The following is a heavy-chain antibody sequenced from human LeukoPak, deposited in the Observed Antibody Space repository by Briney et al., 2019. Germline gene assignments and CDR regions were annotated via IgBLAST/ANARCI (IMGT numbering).Heavy chain of an antibody. CDR2: IYYSGST. V-gene: IGHV4-31*03. D-gene: IGHD2-2*01. CDR3: ARDGGEAHGAMPLYV. J-gene: IGHJ6*02. CDR1: GGSISSGGYY. Sequence: PSETLSLTCTVSGGSISSGGYYWSWIRQHPGKGLEWIGYIYYSGSTYYNPSLKSRVTISVDTSKDQFSLKLSSVTAADTAVYCCARDGGEAHGAMPLYVWGQGTTVTVSS.